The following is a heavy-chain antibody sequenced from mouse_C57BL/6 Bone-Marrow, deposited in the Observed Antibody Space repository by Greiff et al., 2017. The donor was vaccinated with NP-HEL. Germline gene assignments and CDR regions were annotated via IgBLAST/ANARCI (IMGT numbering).Heavy chain of an antibody. J-gene: IGHJ3*01. CDR2: IDPNSGGT. Sequence: VQLQQPGAELVKPGASVKLSCKASGYTFTSYWMHWVKQRPGRGLEWIGRIDPNSGGTKSNEKFKSKATLTVDKTSSTAYMQLSSLTSEDSAVYYWARGGEDGTAWFAYWGQGTLVTVSA. D-gene: IGHD3-3*01. CDR3: ARGGEDGTAWFAY. CDR1: GYTFTSYW. V-gene: IGHV1-72*01.